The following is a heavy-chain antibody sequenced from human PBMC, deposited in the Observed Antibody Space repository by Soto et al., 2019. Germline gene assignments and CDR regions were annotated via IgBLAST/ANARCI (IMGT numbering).Heavy chain of an antibody. CDR1: GGSISSYY. CDR3: ARGRPQMSLSRIAVHHYDY. Sequence: PSETLSLTCTVSGGSISSYYWSRIRQPPGKGLEWIGYIYYSGSTNYNPSLKSRVTISVDTSKNQFSLKLSSVTAADTAVYYCARGRPQMSLSRIAVHHYDYWGQGTLVTVSS. J-gene: IGHJ4*02. D-gene: IGHD6-19*01. V-gene: IGHV4-59*01. CDR2: IYYSGST.